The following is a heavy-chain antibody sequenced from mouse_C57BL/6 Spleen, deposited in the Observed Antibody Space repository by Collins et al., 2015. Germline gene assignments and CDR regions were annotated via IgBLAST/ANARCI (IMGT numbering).Heavy chain of an antibody. Sequence: QVQLQQPGAELVRPGTSVKLSCKSSGYTFTSYWMNWVKQRPEQGLEWIGRIDPYDSETHYNQKFKDKAILTVDKSSSTAYMQLSSLTSEDSAVYYCVRGIPDYAMDYWGQGTSVTVSS. D-gene: IGHD5-1-1*01. J-gene: IGHJ4*01. CDR3: VRGIPDYAMDY. CDR1: GYTFTSYW. CDR2: IDPYDSET. V-gene: IGHV1-52*01.